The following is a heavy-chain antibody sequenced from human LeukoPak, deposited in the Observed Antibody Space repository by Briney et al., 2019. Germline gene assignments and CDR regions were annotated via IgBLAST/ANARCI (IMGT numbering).Heavy chain of an antibody. CDR2: IYYSGST. CDR3: ARHRVQDYYGSGSYYNVHPDWFDS. V-gene: IGHV4-39*01. J-gene: IGHJ5*01. Sequence: NSSETLSLTCTVAGGSISSSSYYWGWLRQPPGKGLEWIVSIYYSGSTYYPPSLKIRVPISVHTSKNQSSLKLSSVTAADTAVYYCARHRVQDYYGSGSYYNVHPDWFDSWGQGTLVTVSS. CDR1: GGSISSSSYY. D-gene: IGHD3-10*01.